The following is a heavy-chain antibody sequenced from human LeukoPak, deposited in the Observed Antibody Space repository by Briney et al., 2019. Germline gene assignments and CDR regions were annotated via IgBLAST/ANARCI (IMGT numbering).Heavy chain of an antibody. J-gene: IGHJ4*02. V-gene: IGHV5-51*01. CDR1: GYSFTSYW. CDR3: ARRGYGGKHFDY. D-gene: IGHD4-23*01. CDR2: IYPDDSDT. Sequence: GESLKISCKTSGYSFTSYWITWVRQMPGKGLEWMGIIYPDDSDTTYSPSFQGQVTISADKSINTAYLPWSSLKASDTAMYYCARRGYGGKHFDYWGQGTLVTVSS.